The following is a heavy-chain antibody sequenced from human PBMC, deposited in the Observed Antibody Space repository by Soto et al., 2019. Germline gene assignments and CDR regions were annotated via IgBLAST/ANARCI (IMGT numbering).Heavy chain of an antibody. V-gene: IGHV4-34*01. Sequence: PSETLSLTCAVYGGSFSGYYWSWIRQPPGKGLEWIGEINHSGSTNYNPSLKSRVTISVDTSKNQFSLKLSSVTAADTAVYYCARDPYYDYVWGSYRSPYYFDYWGQGTLVTVS. CDR3: ARDPYYDYVWGSYRSPYYFDY. CDR1: GGSFSGYY. D-gene: IGHD3-16*02. J-gene: IGHJ4*02. CDR2: INHSGST.